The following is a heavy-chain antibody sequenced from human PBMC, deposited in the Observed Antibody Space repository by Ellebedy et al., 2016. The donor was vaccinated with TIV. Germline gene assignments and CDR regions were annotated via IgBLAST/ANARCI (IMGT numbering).Heavy chain of an antibody. CDR2: INPSGGST. V-gene: IGHV1-46*03. CDR1: GYTFTSYY. Sequence: ASVKVSXKASGYTFTSYYMHWVRQAPGQGLEWMGIINPSGGSTSYAQKFQGRVTMTRDTSTSTVYMELSSLRSEDTAMYYCATTVTANHWYFDLWGRGTLVTVSS. D-gene: IGHD4-17*01. CDR3: ATTVTANHWYFDL. J-gene: IGHJ2*01.